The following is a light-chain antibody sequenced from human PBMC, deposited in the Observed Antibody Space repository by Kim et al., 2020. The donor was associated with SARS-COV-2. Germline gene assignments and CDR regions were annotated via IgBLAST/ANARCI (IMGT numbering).Light chain of an antibody. V-gene: IGKV1-33*01. CDR2: DVT. CDR3: QQYDKFPQT. J-gene: IGKJ1*01. CDR1: QDINDY. Sequence: DIQMTQSPSSLSASIGDRVTITCQASQDINDYLDWYQQKPGKVPKLLIYDVTRLETGVPARFSGSGSGTDFTLTISSLQPEDIATYYCQQYDKFPQTFGQGTKVDIK.